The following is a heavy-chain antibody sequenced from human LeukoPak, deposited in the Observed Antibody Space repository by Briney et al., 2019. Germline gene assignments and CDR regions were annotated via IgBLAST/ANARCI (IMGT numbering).Heavy chain of an antibody. D-gene: IGHD1-26*01. CDR2: IYYSGST. J-gene: IGHJ3*02. Sequence: SETLSLTCTVSGGSISSSSYYWGWIRQPPGTGLEWIGSIYYSGSTYYNPSLKSRVTISVDTSKNQFSLKLSSVTAADTAVYYCARVPVVGAKEGAFDIWGQGTMVTVSS. V-gene: IGHV4-39*07. CDR3: ARVPVVGAKEGAFDI. CDR1: GGSISSSSYY.